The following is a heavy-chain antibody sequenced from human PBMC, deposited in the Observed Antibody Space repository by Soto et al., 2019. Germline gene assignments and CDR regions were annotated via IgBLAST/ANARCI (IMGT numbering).Heavy chain of an antibody. D-gene: IGHD3-3*01. CDR1: GGTFSSYA. CDR3: ASWGYYDFWSGSLASAMDV. J-gene: IGHJ6*02. Sequence: QVQLVQSGAEVKKPGSSVNVSCKASGGTFSSYAISWVRQAPGQGLEWMGGIIPMFGTANYAQKFQGRVTINADASTSTAYMELSSLRSEDTAMYYCASWGYYDFWSGSLASAMDVWGQGTTVTVSS. V-gene: IGHV1-69*12. CDR2: IIPMFGTA.